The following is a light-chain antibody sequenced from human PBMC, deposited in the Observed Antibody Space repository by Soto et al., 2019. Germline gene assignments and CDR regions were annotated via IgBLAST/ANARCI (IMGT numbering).Light chain of an antibody. CDR2: KAS. V-gene: IGKV1-5*03. CDR3: QQSFT. J-gene: IGKJ3*01. CDR1: QSISSW. Sequence: DIQMTQSPSTLSASVGDRVTITCRASQSISSWLAWYQQKPGKAAKLLIYKASTLESGVPSRFSGSGSVTEFTLTISSLQPDDFATYCCQQSFTFGPGTKVDIK.